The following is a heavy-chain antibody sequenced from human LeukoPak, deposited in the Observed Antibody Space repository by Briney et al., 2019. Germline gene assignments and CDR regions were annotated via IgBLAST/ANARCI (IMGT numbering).Heavy chain of an antibody. Sequence: GGSLRLSCAASGFTFYVHGMHWVRQPPGKGLEWVAFIRYDANKEYYADSVKGRFTISRDNSKNTQYLQMNSLRAEDTAVYYCARDLDYYGSGSYYNFDYWGQGTLVTVSS. CDR1: GFTFYVHG. J-gene: IGHJ4*02. CDR3: ARDLDYYGSGSYYNFDY. D-gene: IGHD3-10*01. CDR2: IRYDANKE. V-gene: IGHV3-30*02.